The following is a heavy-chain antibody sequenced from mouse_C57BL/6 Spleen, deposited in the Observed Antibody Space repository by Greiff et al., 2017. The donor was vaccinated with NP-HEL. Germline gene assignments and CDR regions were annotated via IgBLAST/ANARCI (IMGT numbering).Heavy chain of an antibody. CDR3: ARSGGSRYYVDY. CDR2: IYPGGGYT. D-gene: IGHD1-1*01. CDR1: GYTFTNYW. J-gene: IGHJ2*01. Sequence: VQRVESGAELVRPGTSVKMSCKASGYTFTNYWIGWAKQRPGHGLEWIGDIYPGGGYTNYNEKFKGKATLTADKSSSTAYMQFSSLTSEDSAIYYCARSGGSRYYVDYWGQGTTLTVSS. V-gene: IGHV1-63*01.